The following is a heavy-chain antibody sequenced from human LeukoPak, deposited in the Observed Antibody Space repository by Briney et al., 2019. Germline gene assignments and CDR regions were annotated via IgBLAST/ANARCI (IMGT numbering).Heavy chain of an antibody. V-gene: IGHV3-23*01. D-gene: IGHD1-26*01. Sequence: PGGSLRLSCAASGFTFNKYAMNWVRQPPGKGLEWVSSIAGTGGSTYYADSVKGRFTLSRGNSENTLYLQLNSLRAEDSGIYYCAKAFRIVGIGNPDDAFDVWGQGTVVTVS. J-gene: IGHJ3*01. CDR1: GFTFNKYA. CDR3: AKAFRIVGIGNPDDAFDV. CDR2: IAGTGGST.